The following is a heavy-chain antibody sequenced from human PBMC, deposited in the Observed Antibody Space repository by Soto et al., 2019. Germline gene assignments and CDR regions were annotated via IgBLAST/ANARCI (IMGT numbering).Heavy chain of an antibody. J-gene: IGHJ6*02. CDR2: ISAYNGNT. V-gene: IGHV1-18*04. D-gene: IGHD2-2*01. CDR3: ARDLKVVVPAAIHGMDV. CDR1: GYTFTSYG. Sequence: ASVKVSCKASGYTFTSYGISWVRQAPGQGLEWMGWISAYNGNTNYAQKLQGRVTMTTDTSTSTAYMELRSLRSDDTAVYYCARDLKVVVPAAIHGMDVWGQGTTVNDSS.